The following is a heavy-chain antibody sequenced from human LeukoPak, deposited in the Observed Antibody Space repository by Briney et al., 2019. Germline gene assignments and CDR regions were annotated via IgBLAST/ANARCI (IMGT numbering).Heavy chain of an antibody. V-gene: IGHV1-69*05. CDR2: IIPIFGTA. Sequence: ASVKVSCKASGGTFSSYAISWVRQAPGQGLEWMGGIIPIFGTANYAQKFQGRVTITTDESTSTAYMELSSLRSEDTAVYYCARDRGTAMVTSFDYWGQGTLVTVSS. CDR1: GGTFSSYA. J-gene: IGHJ4*02. D-gene: IGHD5-18*01. CDR3: ARDRGTAMVTSFDY.